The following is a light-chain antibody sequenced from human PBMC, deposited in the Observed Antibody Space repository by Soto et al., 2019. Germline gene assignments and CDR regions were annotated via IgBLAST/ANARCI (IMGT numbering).Light chain of an antibody. J-gene: IGKJ4*02. Sequence: EIVLTNSPATLSVSTGERATLSYRAIQSDSSHLAWYQEKPGQAPRLLIYGASNRANGIASRFSGSGSGTEFTLTINSLQSEDFAVYDCLTYNNWPRTFDRGPKV. V-gene: IGKV3-15*01. CDR1: QSDSSH. CDR2: GAS. CDR3: LTYNNWPRT.